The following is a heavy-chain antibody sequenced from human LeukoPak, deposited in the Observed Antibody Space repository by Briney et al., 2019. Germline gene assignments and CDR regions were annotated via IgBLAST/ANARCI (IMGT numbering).Heavy chain of an antibody. V-gene: IGHV1-2*02. Sequence: GASVKVSCKASGYTFTGYYMHWVRQAPGQGLEWMGWINPNSGGTNYAQKFQGRVTMTRDTSISTAYMELSRLRSDDTAVYYCARESIVATMPTDYWGQGTLVTVSS. D-gene: IGHD5-12*01. CDR2: INPNSGGT. CDR3: ARESIVATMPTDY. J-gene: IGHJ4*02. CDR1: GYTFTGYY.